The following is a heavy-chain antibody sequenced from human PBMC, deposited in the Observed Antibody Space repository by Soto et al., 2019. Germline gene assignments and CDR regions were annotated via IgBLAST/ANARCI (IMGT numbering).Heavy chain of an antibody. CDR1: GFTVGNNY. J-gene: IGHJ4*02. V-gene: IGHV3-53*01. CDR3: AKDGRGSGSHYTSFGY. Sequence: EVQLVESGGGLIQPGGSLKLSCAASGFTVGNNYMSWVRQAPGKGVEWVSLIYSTGTTKYADSVKGRFTVSRDNAKNTLYLQMNSLRAEDTAVYYCAKDGRGSGSHYTSFGYWGQGTLVTVSS. D-gene: IGHD3-10*01. CDR2: IYSTGTT.